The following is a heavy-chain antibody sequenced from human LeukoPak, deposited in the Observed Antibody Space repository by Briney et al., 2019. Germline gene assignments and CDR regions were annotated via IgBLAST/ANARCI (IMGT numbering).Heavy chain of an antibody. CDR1: GYTFTSYD. J-gene: IGHJ4*02. CDR3: ARTPGFLRLFDY. CDR2: MNPNSGNT. Sequence: ASVKVSCKASGYTFTSYDINWVRQATGQGLEWMGWMNPNSGNTGYAQKFQGRVTITRNTSISTAYMELSSLRSEDTAVYYCARTPGFLRLFDYWGQGTLVTVSS. V-gene: IGHV1-8*03. D-gene: IGHD3-3*01.